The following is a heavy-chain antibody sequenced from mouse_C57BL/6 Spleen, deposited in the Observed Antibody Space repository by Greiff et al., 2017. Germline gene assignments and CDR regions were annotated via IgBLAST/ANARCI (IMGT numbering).Heavy chain of an antibody. CDR2: IYPGDGYT. J-gene: IGHJ3*01. D-gene: IGHD1-1*01. CDR1: GYAFSSSW. Sequence: QVQLQQSGPELVKPGASVKISCKASGYAFSSSWMNWVKQRPGKGLEWIGRIYPGDGYTNYNGKLKGKATLTADKSSSTADMQRIIVTAEDSSVYLGARSDYYGLAYWGQGTLVTVSA. CDR3: ARSDYYGLAY. V-gene: IGHV1-82*01.